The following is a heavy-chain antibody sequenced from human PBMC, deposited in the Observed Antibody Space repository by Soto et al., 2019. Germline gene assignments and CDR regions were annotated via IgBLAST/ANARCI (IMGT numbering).Heavy chain of an antibody. CDR2: VYSGGST. CDR3: ARGRGYSYGIEP. V-gene: IGHV4-59*01. J-gene: IGHJ5*02. CDR1: GGSLRGYS. Sequence: PSETLSLTCTVSGGSLRGYSWSWIRQPPGKGLEWIGYVYSGGSTNYSPSFMSRVAISLDTTKNQFSLSLSSVTAADTAVYYCARGRGYSYGIEPWGQGTLVTVSS. D-gene: IGHD5-18*01.